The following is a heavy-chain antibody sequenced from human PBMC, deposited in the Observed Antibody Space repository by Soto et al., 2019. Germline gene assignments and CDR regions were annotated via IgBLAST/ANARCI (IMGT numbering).Heavy chain of an antibody. V-gene: IGHV2-26*01. CDR1: GFSLSNAGMG. Sequence: QVTLKESGPVLVKPTETLTLTCTVSGFSLSNAGMGVSWIRQPPGKALEWLAHIFSNDERRFSTSLKNRVTTSKDTFNSQVVLIMTNMDPVDTATYYCAQTEDGGRSRTPAGWFDAWGQGTLVTVSS. CDR3: AQTEDGGRSRTPAGWFDA. D-gene: IGHD2-15*01. CDR2: IFSNDER. J-gene: IGHJ5*02.